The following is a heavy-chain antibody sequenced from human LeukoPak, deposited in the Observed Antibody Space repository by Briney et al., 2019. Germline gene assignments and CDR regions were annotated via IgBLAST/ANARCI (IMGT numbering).Heavy chain of an antibody. CDR3: ARFKVGTNTTQKNAFDI. J-gene: IGHJ3*02. Sequence: GGSLRLSCAASGFTFSSYGMHWVRQAPGKGLEWVAVIWYDGSNKYYADSVKGRFTISRDNSKNTLYLQMHRLRIEDTALYFCARFKVGTNTTQKNAFDIWGRGTVVAVSS. V-gene: IGHV3-33*01. CDR1: GFTFSSYG. D-gene: IGHD1-1*01. CDR2: IWYDGSNK.